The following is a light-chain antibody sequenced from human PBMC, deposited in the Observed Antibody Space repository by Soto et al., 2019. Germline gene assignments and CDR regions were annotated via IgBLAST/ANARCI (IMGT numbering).Light chain of an antibody. CDR3: QQSYNTPPWT. CDR1: QSISSY. J-gene: IGKJ1*01. Sequence: DVQMTQSPSSLSASVGDRVTITCRASQSISSYLNWYQVKPGKAPKLLIYAASNLETGVPSRFSGSGSGTDFTLTISSLRPEDFATYYRQQSYNTPPWTFGQGTKVEIK. V-gene: IGKV1-39*01. CDR2: AAS.